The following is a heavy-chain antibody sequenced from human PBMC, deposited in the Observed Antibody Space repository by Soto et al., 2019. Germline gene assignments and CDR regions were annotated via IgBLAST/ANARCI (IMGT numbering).Heavy chain of an antibody. CDR3: AREIAVAGTL. D-gene: IGHD6-19*01. CDR2: ISYDGSNK. J-gene: IGHJ4*02. CDR1: GFTFSSYA. Sequence: QVQLVESGGGVVQPGRSLRLSCAASGFTFSSYAMHWVRQAPGKGLEWVAVISYDGSNKYYADSVKGRFTISRDNSKNTLYLRMNSLRAEDTAVYYCAREIAVAGTLWGQGTLVTVSS. V-gene: IGHV3-30-3*01.